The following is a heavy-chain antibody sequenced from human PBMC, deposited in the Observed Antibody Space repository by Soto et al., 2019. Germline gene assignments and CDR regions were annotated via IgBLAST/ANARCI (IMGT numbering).Heavy chain of an antibody. J-gene: IGHJ4*02. V-gene: IGHV4-30-2*01. Sequence: SETLSLTCAVSGDSISSGGYSWSWIRKPPGKGLEWIGYIYHSGSASYNPSLKSRVTISVEGSKNPFSLQLSSVTAADTAVYYCARGRLLPAVNFDYWGQGTLVTVSS. CDR3: ARGRLLPAVNFDY. CDR2: IYHSGSA. CDR1: GDSISSGGYS. D-gene: IGHD2-2*01.